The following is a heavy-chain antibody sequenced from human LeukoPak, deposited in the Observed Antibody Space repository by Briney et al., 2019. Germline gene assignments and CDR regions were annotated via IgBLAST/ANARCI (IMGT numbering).Heavy chain of an antibody. CDR3: ARATRGYDSGRDFDY. J-gene: IGHJ4*02. D-gene: IGHD3-10*01. V-gene: IGHV1-46*01. Sequence: ASVKVSCKASGYTFTSYCIHWVRQSPGQRLEWMAIINPSSGATRYAQKFQGRVTMTRDMSTSTVYMELSSLRSDDTAVYYCARATRGYDSGRDFDYWGQGTLVTVSS. CDR2: INPSSGAT. CDR1: GYTFTSYC.